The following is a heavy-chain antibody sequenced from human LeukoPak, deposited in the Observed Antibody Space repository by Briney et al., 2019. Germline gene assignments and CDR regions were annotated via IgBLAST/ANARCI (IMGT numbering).Heavy chain of an antibody. CDR2: ISWDSGSI. J-gene: IGHJ4*02. Sequence: GGSLRLSCAASGFTFDDYAMHWVRQAPGKGLEWVSGISWDSGSIAYADSVKGRFTISRDNARNSLYLEMNSLRAEDTAFYYCTKDYTGNYFFDFWGQGTPVTVSS. V-gene: IGHV3-9*01. CDR1: GFTFDDYA. CDR3: TKDYTGNYFFDF. D-gene: IGHD2/OR15-2a*01.